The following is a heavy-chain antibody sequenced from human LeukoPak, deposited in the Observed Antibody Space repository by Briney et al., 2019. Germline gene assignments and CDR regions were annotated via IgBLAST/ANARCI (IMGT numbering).Heavy chain of an antibody. J-gene: IGHJ4*02. D-gene: IGHD3-9*01. V-gene: IGHV3-53*01. CDR2: IYSGGST. CDR3: ARGWSYDILTVYYVGYFDY. CDR1: GFTVSSNY. Sequence: PGGSLRLSCAASGFTVSSNYMNWVRQAPGKGLEWVSVIYSGGSTYYADSVKGRFTISRDNSKNTLYLQMNSLRAEDTAVYYCARGWSYDILTVYYVGYFDYWGQGTLVTVSS.